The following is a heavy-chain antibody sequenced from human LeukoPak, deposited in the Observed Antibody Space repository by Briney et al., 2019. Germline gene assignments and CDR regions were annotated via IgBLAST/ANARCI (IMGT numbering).Heavy chain of an antibody. Sequence: SETLSLTCAVYGGSFSGYYWSWIRQPPGKGLEWIGEIYHSGSTNYNPSLKSRVTISVDTSKNQFPLKLSSVTAADTAVYYCARGPDANPRKKRGGWSVNFDYWGQGTLVTVSS. CDR2: IYHSGST. CDR1: GGSFSGYY. V-gene: IGHV4-34*01. CDR3: ARGPDANPRKKRGGWSVNFDY. J-gene: IGHJ4*02. D-gene: IGHD6-19*01.